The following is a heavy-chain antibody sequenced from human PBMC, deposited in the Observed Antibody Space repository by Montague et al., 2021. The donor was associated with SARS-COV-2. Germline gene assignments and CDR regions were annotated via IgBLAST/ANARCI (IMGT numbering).Heavy chain of an antibody. CDR3: ARGLGWLRGYFDY. V-gene: IGHV4-4*02. CDR1: GGSISSSNW. D-gene: IGHD6-19*01. Sequence: SETLSLTCAVSGGSISSSNWWSWVRQPPGKGLEWIGEIYHSRSTNYNPSLKSRVTISVDKSKNQFSLKLSSVTAADTAVYYCARGLGWLRGYFDYWGQGTLVTVSS. J-gene: IGHJ4*02. CDR2: IYHSRST.